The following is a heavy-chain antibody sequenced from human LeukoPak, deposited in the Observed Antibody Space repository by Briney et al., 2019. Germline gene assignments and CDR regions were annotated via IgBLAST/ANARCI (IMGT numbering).Heavy chain of an antibody. D-gene: IGHD5-18*01. CDR2: MNPNSGNT. Sequence: ASVKVSCKASGYTFTSYDINWVRQATGQGLEWMGWMNPNSGNTGYAQKFQGRVTMTRNTSISTAYMELSSLRSEDTAVYYCARSKRIQLWRWGDYWGQGTLVTVSS. J-gene: IGHJ4*02. V-gene: IGHV1-8*01. CDR1: GYTFTSYD. CDR3: ARSKRIQLWRWGDY.